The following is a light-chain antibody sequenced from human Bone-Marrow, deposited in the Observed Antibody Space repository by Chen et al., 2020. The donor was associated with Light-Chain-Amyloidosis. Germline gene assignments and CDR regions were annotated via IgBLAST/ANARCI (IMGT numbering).Light chain of an antibody. CDR3: QQYGTSPLT. CDR2: GSA. Sequence: DIVLTQSPGTLPLSSRECANLSCRASQTISSNYLTWYQQKFGQATRLLIYGSASRATGIPDRFTGNGAGTDFTLTINRLEPEDFEMYYCQQYGTSPLTFGGGTKVEIK. CDR1: QTISSNY. V-gene: IGKV3-20*01. J-gene: IGKJ4*01.